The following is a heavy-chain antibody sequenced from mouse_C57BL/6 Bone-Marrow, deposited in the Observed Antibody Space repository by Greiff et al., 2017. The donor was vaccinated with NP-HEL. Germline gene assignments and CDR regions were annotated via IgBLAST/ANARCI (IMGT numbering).Heavy chain of an antibody. CDR3: ARVYAVYYFDY. Sequence: EVQLQQSGPVLVKPGASVKMSCKASGYTFTDYYMNWVKQSHGKSLEWIGVINPYNGGTSYNQKFKGKATLTVDKSSSTAYMELNSLTSEDSAVYYCARVYAVYYFDYGGQGTTLTVSS. CDR1: GYTFTDYY. CDR2: INPYNGGT. J-gene: IGHJ2*01. D-gene: IGHD6-5*01. V-gene: IGHV1-19*01.